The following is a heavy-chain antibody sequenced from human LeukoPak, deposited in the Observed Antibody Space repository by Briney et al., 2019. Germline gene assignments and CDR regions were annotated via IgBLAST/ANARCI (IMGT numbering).Heavy chain of an antibody. CDR1: GYTFNSYS. Sequence: ASVKVSCKASGYTFNSYSVSWVRQAPGEGLEWMGIINPSGGTSYTQKFQGRVTVTRDTSSSTVYMELSSLRSEDTAVYYCARGATYNSGHHDAWGQGTLVIVSS. J-gene: IGHJ4*02. CDR3: ARGATYNSGHHDA. V-gene: IGHV1-46*02. D-gene: IGHD6-19*01. CDR2: INPSGGT.